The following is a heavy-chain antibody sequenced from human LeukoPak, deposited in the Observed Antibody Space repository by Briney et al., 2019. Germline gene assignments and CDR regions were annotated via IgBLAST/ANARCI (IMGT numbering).Heavy chain of an antibody. CDR1: GFTVSSNY. J-gene: IGHJ6*02. Sequence: GGSLRLSCAASGFTVSSNYMTWVRQAPGKGLEWVSLIYSAGGTYYTDAVKGRFTISRHSSKNTLYLQMNSLRGEDTAVYYCARFLGRITISGVVPYGMDVWGQGTTVTVSS. CDR2: IYSAGGT. V-gene: IGHV3-53*04. CDR3: ARFLGRITISGVVPYGMDV. D-gene: IGHD3-3*01.